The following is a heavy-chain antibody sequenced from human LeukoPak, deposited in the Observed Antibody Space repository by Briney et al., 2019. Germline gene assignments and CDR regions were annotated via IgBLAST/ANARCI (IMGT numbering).Heavy chain of an antibody. D-gene: IGHD1-7*01. V-gene: IGHV4-61*02. CDR1: GGSISSGSYY. J-gene: IGHJ4*02. CDR3: ARDRGNWNYLGYLDY. CDR2: IYTSGST. Sequence: PSQTLSLTCTVSGGSISSGSYYWSWIRQPAEKGLEWIERIYTSGSTNYNPSLKSRVTISVDTSKNQFSLKLSSVTAADTAVYYCARDRGNWNYLGYLDYWGQGTLVTVSS.